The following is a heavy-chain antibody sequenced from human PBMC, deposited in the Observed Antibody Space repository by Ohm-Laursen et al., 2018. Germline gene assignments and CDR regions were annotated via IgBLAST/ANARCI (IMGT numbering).Heavy chain of an antibody. CDR1: GFTFSSIW. J-gene: IGHJ4*02. Sequence: SLRLSCSASGFTFSSIWMHWVRQAPGKGLMWVSRINTDGSSTAYADSVKGRFTISRDNAKNTLYLQMNSLRAEDTAVYYCASGGWLLPFDYWGQGTLVTVSS. CDR2: INTDGSST. V-gene: IGHV3-74*01. CDR3: ASGGWLLPFDY. D-gene: IGHD5-24*01.